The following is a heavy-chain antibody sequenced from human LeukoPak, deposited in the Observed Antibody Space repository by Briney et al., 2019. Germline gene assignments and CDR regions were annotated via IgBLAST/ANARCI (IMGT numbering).Heavy chain of an antibody. D-gene: IGHD3-22*01. V-gene: IGHV5-10-1*01. CDR2: IDPSDADT. Sequence: GEALRISCKGSGYSFTTYWISWVRQMPGKGLEWMGTIDPSDADTNYRPSFQGHVTISVDKSISPAYLQWSSLKASDSAMYYCARHFYDTTPSDYWGQGTLVTVAS. CDR1: GYSFTTYW. CDR3: ARHFYDTTPSDY. J-gene: IGHJ4*02.